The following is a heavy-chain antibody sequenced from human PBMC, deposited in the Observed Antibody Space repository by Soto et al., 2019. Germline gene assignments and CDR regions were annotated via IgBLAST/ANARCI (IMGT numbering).Heavy chain of an antibody. Sequence: GGSLRLSCAASGFTFSSYDMHWVRQATGKGLEWVSAIGTAGDTYYPGSVKGRFTISRENAKNSLYLQMNSLRAGDTAVYYCARGGSLGLRGPAFDIWGQGTMVTVSS. CDR2: IGTAGDT. CDR1: GFTFSSYD. V-gene: IGHV3-13*01. CDR3: ARGGSLGLRGPAFDI. D-gene: IGHD1-26*01. J-gene: IGHJ3*02.